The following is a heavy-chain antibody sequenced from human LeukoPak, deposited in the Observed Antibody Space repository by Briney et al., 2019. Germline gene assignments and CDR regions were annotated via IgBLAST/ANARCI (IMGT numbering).Heavy chain of an antibody. V-gene: IGHV1-8*01. D-gene: IGHD3-10*01. J-gene: IGHJ3*02. CDR3: ATDPSQDYYGSGSFAFDI. CDR2: MNPNSGNS. CDR1: GYTFSRFD. Sequence: GASVKVSCKASGYTFSRFDINWVRQAPGQGLEWMGWMNPNSGNSGFAQKFQGRVTMTEDTSTDTAYMELSSLRSEDTAVYYCATDPSQDYYGSGSFAFDIWGQGTMVTVSS.